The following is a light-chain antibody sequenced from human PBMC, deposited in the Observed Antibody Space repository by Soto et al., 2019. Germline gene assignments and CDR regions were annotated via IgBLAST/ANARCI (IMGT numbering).Light chain of an antibody. CDR3: CSYAGSDTWV. J-gene: IGLJ3*02. CDR1: GGDIGTYNL. V-gene: IGLV2-23*01. Sequence: SVLTQPASVSGSPGQSISISCTGTGGDIGTYNLVSWYQQYPGKAPKLLIYEATKRPSGLSTRFSCAKSGNTASLTISGLQAEDEADYYCCSYAGSDTWVFGGGTKVTVL. CDR2: EAT.